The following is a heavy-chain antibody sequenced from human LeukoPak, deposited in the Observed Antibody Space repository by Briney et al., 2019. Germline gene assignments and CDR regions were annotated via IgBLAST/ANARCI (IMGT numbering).Heavy chain of an antibody. D-gene: IGHD3-16*01. V-gene: IGHV3-21*01. J-gene: IGHJ4*02. CDR3: ASDEGGRQDY. CDR1: GCTFSSYS. CDR2: ISSSSSYI. Sequence: PGGSLRLSCADSGCTFSSYSMNWVRQAPGKGLEWVSSISSSSSYIYYADSVKGRFTISRDNAKNSLYLQMNSLRAEDTAVYYCASDEGGRQDYWGQGTLVTVSS.